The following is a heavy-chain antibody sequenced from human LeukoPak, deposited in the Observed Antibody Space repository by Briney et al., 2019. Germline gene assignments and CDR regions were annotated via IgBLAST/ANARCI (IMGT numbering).Heavy chain of an antibody. J-gene: IGHJ5*02. CDR3: AKDTDIVVVQGENWFDP. CDR2: ISGSGGTT. V-gene: IGHV3-23*01. CDR1: GFTVSSNY. Sequence: GGSLRLSCAASGFTVSSNYMSWVRQAPGKGLEWVSAISGSGGTTYYADSVKGRFTISRDNSKNTLYLQMNSLRAEDTAVYYCAKDTDIVVVQGENWFDPWGQGTLVTVSS. D-gene: IGHD2-2*01.